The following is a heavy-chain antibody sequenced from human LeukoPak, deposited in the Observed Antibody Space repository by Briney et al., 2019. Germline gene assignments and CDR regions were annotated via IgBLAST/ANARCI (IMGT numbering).Heavy chain of an antibody. CDR1: GYSFTSYW. CDR2: IYPGDSDT. Sequence: GESLKISCKGSGYSFTSYWIGWVRQMPGKGLERMGIIYPGDSDTRYSPSFQGQVTISADKSISTAYLQWSSLKASDTAMYYCARHGHVDTAMDPLDYWGQGTLVTVSS. V-gene: IGHV5-51*01. J-gene: IGHJ4*02. CDR3: ARHGHVDTAMDPLDY. D-gene: IGHD5-18*01.